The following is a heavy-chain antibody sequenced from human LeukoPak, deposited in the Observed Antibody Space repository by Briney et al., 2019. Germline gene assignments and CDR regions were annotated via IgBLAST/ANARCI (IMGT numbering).Heavy chain of an antibody. CDR2: IYWNDDK. Sequence: ESGPTLVKPTQTLTLTCTFSGFSLSTSGVGVGWIRRPPGKALEWLALIYWNDDKRYSPSLKSRLTITKDTSKNQVVLTMTDMDPVDTATYYCAHMTLLFDYWGQGTLVTVSS. CDR1: GFSLSTSGVG. CDR3: AHMTLLFDY. D-gene: IGHD1-26*01. V-gene: IGHV2-5*01. J-gene: IGHJ4*02.